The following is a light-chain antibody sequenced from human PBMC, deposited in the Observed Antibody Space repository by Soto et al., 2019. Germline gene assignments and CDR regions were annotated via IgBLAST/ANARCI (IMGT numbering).Light chain of an antibody. V-gene: IGKV3-11*01. CDR3: QHRSNWPPEVT. CDR1: QSVSSS. J-gene: IGKJ3*01. CDR2: DAS. Sequence: EIVVTQSPHTLSLSPGERATLSCRASQSVSSSLAWYQQKPGQAPRLLIYDASNRATGIPARFSGSGTGTDFTHTISSLEPEDFAVYYCQHRSNWPPEVTFGPGTKVDIK.